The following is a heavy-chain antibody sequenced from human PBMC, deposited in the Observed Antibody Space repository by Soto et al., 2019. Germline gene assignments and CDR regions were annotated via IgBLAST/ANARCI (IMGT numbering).Heavy chain of an antibody. CDR2: INPSSGST. CDR1: GYTFTSYY. Sequence: GASVKVSCKASGYTFTSYYMHWVRQAPGQGLEWIGIINPSSGSTNYAQKFQGWVTMTRDTSISTAYMELSRLRSDDTAVYYCARDTRKYYDFWSGYWGYYMDVWGKGTTVTVSS. V-gene: IGHV1-2*04. D-gene: IGHD3-3*01. CDR3: ARDTRKYYDFWSGYWGYYMDV. J-gene: IGHJ6*03.